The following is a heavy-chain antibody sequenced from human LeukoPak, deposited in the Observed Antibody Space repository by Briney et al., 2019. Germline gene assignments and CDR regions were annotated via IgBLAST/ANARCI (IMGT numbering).Heavy chain of an antibody. V-gene: IGHV3-21*01. CDR3: ARCRAYDTRDLDY. CDR2: IGSRSSDI. D-gene: IGHD3-22*01. CDR1: GFTFTSYK. Sequence: GGSLRLSCAASGFTFTSYKTFWVRQAPGKGLEWLSSIGSRSSDIYYADSVKGRFTISRDNAQNSLYLQMNSLRAEDTAVYYCARCRAYDTRDLDYWGQGTLVTVSS. J-gene: IGHJ4*02.